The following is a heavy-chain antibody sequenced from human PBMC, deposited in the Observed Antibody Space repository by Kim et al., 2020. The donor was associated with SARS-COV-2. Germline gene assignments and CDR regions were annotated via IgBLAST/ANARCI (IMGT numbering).Heavy chain of an antibody. Sequence: GGSLRLSCAASGFTFSNYWPHWVRQVPGKGLVWVAGIDNDGTNTFYADSVKGRFTISRDNAKSTVYLQMNSLGGEDTAVYYCTTAFEYWGPGALVTVSS. J-gene: IGHJ4*02. CDR2: IDNDGTNT. V-gene: IGHV3-74*01. CDR3: TTAFEY. CDR1: GFTFSNYW.